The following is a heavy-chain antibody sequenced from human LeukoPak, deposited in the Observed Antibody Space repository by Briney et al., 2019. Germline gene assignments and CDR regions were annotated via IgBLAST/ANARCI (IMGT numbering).Heavy chain of an antibody. CDR2: ISYDGSNK. Sequence: PGGPLRLSCAASGVTFSSYGMHWVRQAPGKGLEWVAVISYDGSNKYYADSVKGRFTISRDNSKNTLYLQMNSLRAEDTAVYYCAKDSSGYTDYWGQGTLVTVSS. CDR1: GVTFSSYG. J-gene: IGHJ4*02. CDR3: AKDSSGYTDY. V-gene: IGHV3-30*18. D-gene: IGHD3-22*01.